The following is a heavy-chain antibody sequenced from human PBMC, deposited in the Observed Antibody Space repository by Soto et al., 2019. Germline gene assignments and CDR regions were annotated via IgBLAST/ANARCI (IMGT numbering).Heavy chain of an antibody. CDR3: ASLFAGATLGWFDP. CDR2: FDPEDGVP. Sequence: GASVKVSCKVSGYTFTELSMHWVRQAPGKGLEWMGGFDPEDGVPIYAQKFQGRVTMTEDTPTDTAYMALSSLRSEDTAVYYGASLFAGATLGWFDPWGQGTLVTVSS. V-gene: IGHV1-24*01. J-gene: IGHJ5*02. D-gene: IGHD1-26*01. CDR1: GYTFTELS.